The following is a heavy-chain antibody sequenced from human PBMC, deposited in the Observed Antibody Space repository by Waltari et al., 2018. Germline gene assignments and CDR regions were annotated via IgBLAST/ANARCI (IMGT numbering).Heavy chain of an antibody. CDR2: IYTSGSP. V-gene: IGHV4-61*02. Sequence: QVQLQESGPGLVKPSQTLSLTCTVSGGSISSGSYYWSWIRQPAGKGLEWIGRIYTSGSPNYNPPLKSRVTISVDTSKTQFSLKLSSVTAADTAVYYCASGGVGGAFDIWGQGTMVTVSS. J-gene: IGHJ3*02. CDR3: ASGGVGGAFDI. D-gene: IGHD3-16*01. CDR1: GGSISSGSYY.